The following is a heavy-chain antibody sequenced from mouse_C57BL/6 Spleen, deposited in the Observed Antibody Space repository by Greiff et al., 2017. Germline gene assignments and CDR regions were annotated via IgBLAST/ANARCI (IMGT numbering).Heavy chain of an antibody. V-gene: IGHV5-4*03. CDR3: ARGGGYYYGSSSWYFDV. CDR1: GFTFSSYA. D-gene: IGHD1-1*01. CDR2: ISDGGSYT. J-gene: IGHJ1*03. Sequence: EVKVVESGGGLVKPGGSLKLSCAASGFTFSSYAMSWVRQTPEKRLEWVATISDGGSYTYYPDNGKGRFTISRDNAKNNLYLQMSHLKSEDTAMYYCARGGGYYYGSSSWYFDVWGTGTTVTVSS.